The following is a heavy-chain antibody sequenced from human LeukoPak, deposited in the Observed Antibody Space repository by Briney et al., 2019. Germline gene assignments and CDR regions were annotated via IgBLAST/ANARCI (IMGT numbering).Heavy chain of an antibody. V-gene: IGHV3-21*01. CDR3: ARGLYY. Sequence: WGALRDSSADPGFSLRSYIMYTVRPAPRKGLEWVSSISSSSSYIYYADSVKGRFTISRDNAKNSLYLQMNSLRVEDTAVYYCARGLYYWGQGTLVTVSS. J-gene: IGHJ4*02. CDR2: ISSSSSYI. CDR1: GFSLRSYI.